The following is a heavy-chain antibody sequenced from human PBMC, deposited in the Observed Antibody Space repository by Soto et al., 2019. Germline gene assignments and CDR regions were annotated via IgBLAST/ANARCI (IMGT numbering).Heavy chain of an antibody. V-gene: IGHV1-18*01. CDR3: AREVLNLGCFDT. CDR2: ISAYNGNT. J-gene: IGHJ5*02. Sequence: QVQLVQSGAEVKKPGASVKVSCNASGYTFTSYGISWVRHAPGQVLEWMGWISAYNGNTNYAQKLQGRVTMTTDTSTSPADMALRSLRSDETAVYSCAREVLNLGCFDTWGQGTMVTVSS. CDR1: GYTFTSYG.